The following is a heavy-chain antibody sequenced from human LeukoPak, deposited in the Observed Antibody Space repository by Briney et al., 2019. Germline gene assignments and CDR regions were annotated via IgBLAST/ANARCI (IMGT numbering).Heavy chain of an antibody. V-gene: IGHV3-9*03. J-gene: IGHJ4*02. CDR2: ISWNSGSI. Sequence: GGSLRLSCAASGFTFDDYAMHWVRQAPGKGLEWVSGISWNSGSIGYADSVKGRFTISRDNAKNSLYLQMNSLRAEDMALYYCAKGLRPMDYYDSSGPFDYWGQGTLVTVSS. CDR1: GFTFDDYA. CDR3: AKGLRPMDYYDSSGPFDY. D-gene: IGHD3-22*01.